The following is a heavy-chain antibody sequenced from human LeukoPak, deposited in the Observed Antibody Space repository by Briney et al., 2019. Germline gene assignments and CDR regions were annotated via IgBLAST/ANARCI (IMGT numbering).Heavy chain of an antibody. V-gene: IGHV3-23*01. CDR1: GFTFSSYA. Sequence: GGSLRLSCAVSGFTFSSYAMSWVRQAPGKGLGWVSTISGSGGSTYYADSVKGRFTISRDNSKNTLYLQMNSLRAEDTAVYYCAKPVAGTGYFDYWGQGTLVTVSS. CDR2: ISGSGGST. J-gene: IGHJ4*02. CDR3: AKPVAGTGYFDY. D-gene: IGHD6-19*01.